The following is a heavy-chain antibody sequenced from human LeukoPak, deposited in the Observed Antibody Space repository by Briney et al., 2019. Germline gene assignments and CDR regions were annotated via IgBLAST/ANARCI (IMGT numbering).Heavy chain of an antibody. V-gene: IGHV3-48*01. D-gene: IGHD5-12*01. CDR2: ISSSSSTI. CDR3: ARDDPRGYSGYVHFDY. Sequence: GRSLRLSCAASGFTFSSYSMNWVRQAPGKGLEWVSYISSSSSTIYYADSVKGRFTISRDNAKNSLYLQMNSLRAEDTAVYYCARDDPRGYSGYVHFDYWGQGTLVTVSS. CDR1: GFTFSSYS. J-gene: IGHJ4*02.